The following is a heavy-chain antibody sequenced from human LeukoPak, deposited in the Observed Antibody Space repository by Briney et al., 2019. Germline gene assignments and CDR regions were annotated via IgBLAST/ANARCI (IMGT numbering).Heavy chain of an antibody. CDR1: GFTFSSYE. J-gene: IGHJ6*03. CDR3: AREDSSSYYYYMDV. CDR2: ISSSGSTI. V-gene: IGHV3-48*03. D-gene: IGHD6-13*01. Sequence: GSLRLSCAASGFTFSSYEMNWVRQAPGKGLEWVSYISSSGSTIYYADSVKGRFTISRDNSKNTLYLQMNSLRAEDTAVYYCAREDSSSYYYYMDVWGKGTTVTVSS.